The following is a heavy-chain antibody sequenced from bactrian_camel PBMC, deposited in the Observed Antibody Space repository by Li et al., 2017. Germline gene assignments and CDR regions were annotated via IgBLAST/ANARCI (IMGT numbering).Heavy chain of an antibody. CDR3: AADGGDITEYLPWCDVS. CDR1: GYTKATYC. V-gene: IGHV3S26*01. Sequence: VQLVESGGGSVQSGGSLRLSCRLSGYTKATYCMAWFRQAPGQEREGVAEIDTDGNTSYADSVKGRFTMSRDNARNTLYLQMNSLKTEDTAVYYCAADGGDITEYLPWCDVSWGQGTQVTVS. D-gene: IGHD3*01. J-gene: IGHJ6*01. CDR2: IDTDGNT.